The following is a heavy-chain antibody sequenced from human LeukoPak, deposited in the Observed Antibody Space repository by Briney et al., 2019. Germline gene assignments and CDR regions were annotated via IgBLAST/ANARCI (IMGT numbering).Heavy chain of an antibody. D-gene: IGHD2-15*01. J-gene: IGHJ4*02. V-gene: IGHV1-18*01. CDR1: GYTFTSYG. Sequence: ASVKVSCKASGYTFTSYGISWVRQAPGQGLEWMGWISAYNGNTNYAQKLQGRVTMTTDTSTSTAYMELRSLRSEDTAVYYCASGANNVAATNLDYWGQGTLVTVSS. CDR2: ISAYNGNT. CDR3: ASGANNVAATNLDY.